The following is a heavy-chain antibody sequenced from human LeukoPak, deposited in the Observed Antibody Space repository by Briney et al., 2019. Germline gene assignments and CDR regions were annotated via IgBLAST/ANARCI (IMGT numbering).Heavy chain of an antibody. D-gene: IGHD6-13*01. V-gene: IGHV3-23*01. CDR1: GPTLSSYA. CDR2: ISGNGGYT. Sequence: GGSLRLSCAASGPTLSSYAIGSVRQPPGKGLGWVSAISGNGGYTYYADHGQGRFTIYRENSKNTLYLQMNSLRGEDTAVYYCAKDPYSSAWFSRDWLDPWGQGTLVSVSS. CDR3: AKDPYSSAWFSRDWLDP. J-gene: IGHJ5*02.